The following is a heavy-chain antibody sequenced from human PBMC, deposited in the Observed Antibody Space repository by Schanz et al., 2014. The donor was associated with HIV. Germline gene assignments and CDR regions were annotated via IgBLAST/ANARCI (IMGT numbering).Heavy chain of an antibody. J-gene: IGHJ4*02. CDR2: INPKTGGT. D-gene: IGHD6-13*01. CDR1: GYTFSDYY. CDR3: ARDEPRIAAVGIDY. Sequence: QVQLVQSGGEVKKPGASVKVSCKASGYTFSDYYIHWVRQAPGQGLEWMGWINPKTGGTNLAQMFQGRVTMTRDTSISTAYMELSRLRSDDTAVYYCARDEPRIAAVGIDYWGQGTLVTVSS. V-gene: IGHV1-2*02.